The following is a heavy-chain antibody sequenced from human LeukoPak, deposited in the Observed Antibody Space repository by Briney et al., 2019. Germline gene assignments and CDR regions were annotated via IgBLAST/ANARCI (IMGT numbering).Heavy chain of an antibody. CDR3: ARDATPLRYSSGWYVAFDI. CDR1: GGTFICYA. CDR2: IIPIFGTA. V-gene: IGHV1-69*05. D-gene: IGHD6-19*01. Sequence: SVTVSCKASGGTFICYAIRWVRQAPGQGPEWMGRIIPIFGTANYAQKLQGRVTITTDESTSTAYMELSSLRSEDTAVYYCARDATPLRYSSGWYVAFDIWGQGTMVTVSS. J-gene: IGHJ3*02.